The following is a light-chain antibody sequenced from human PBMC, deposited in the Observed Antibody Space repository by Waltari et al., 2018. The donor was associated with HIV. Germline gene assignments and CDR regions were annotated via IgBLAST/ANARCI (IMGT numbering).Light chain of an antibody. CDR2: EVT. Sequence: QSVLTHPPPAPASPGQSVTISCTGTSRDVGGSKYVSWYQQYPGKAPKVMIEEVTKRASGVPDRFSGSKSGNTASLTVAGLQAEDEADYYCSSYAGDDNWVFGGGTKLTVL. CDR3: SSYAGDDNWV. J-gene: IGLJ3*02. CDR1: SRDVGGSKY. V-gene: IGLV2-8*01.